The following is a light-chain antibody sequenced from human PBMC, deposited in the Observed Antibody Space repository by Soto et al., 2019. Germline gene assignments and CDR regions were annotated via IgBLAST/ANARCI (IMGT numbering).Light chain of an antibody. CDR2: DVS. CDR1: SIDVGAYNY. J-gene: IGLJ3*02. CDR3: SSYTTATTRV. Sequence: QSVLTQPASVSGSPGQSITISCTGTSIDVGAYNYVSWYQQHPGKAPKLMIFDVSNRPSGVSNRFSGSKSGNTASLTISGLQAEDEADYYCSSYTTATTRVFGGGTKLTVL. V-gene: IGLV2-14*01.